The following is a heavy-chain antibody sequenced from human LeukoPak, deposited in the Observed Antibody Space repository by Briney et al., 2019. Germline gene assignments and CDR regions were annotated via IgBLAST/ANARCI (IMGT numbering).Heavy chain of an antibody. CDR1: GFTVSSNY. Sequence: PGGSLRLSCAVSGFTVSSNYMSWVRQAPGKGLEWVSVLYSGGRIHYADSVKGRFIISRNNSKNPLYLQMNSLRAEDTAVYYCARGPGTFDYWGQGTLVTVSS. D-gene: IGHD1-1*01. CDR3: ARGPGTFDY. CDR2: LYSGGRI. V-gene: IGHV3-66*01. J-gene: IGHJ4*02.